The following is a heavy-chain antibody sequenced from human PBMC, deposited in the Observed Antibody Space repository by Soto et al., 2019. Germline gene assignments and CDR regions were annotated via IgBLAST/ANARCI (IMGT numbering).Heavy chain of an antibody. CDR2: FSSGSSDT. D-gene: IGHD2-15*01. V-gene: IGHV3-23*01. Sequence: EVQLLESGGGLVQAGGSLRLSCAATGFTVRTNGMSWVRQAPGKGLEWVASFSSGSSDTHYADSLKGRFAISRDNSKNTLYLQMNSLRVEDTALYYCAGHGGYSYLGQGTLVTVSS. J-gene: IGHJ4*02. CDR1: GFTVRTNG. CDR3: AGHGGYSY.